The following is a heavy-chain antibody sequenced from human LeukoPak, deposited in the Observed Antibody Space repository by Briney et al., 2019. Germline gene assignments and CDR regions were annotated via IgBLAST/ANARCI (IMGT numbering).Heavy chain of an antibody. CDR1: GFTVRDNY. D-gene: IGHD6-6*01. CDR2: ISNGGDT. V-gene: IGHV3-53*05. CDR3: ARDYSSTYYFDY. J-gene: IGHJ4*02. Sequence: GGSLRLSCAASGFTVRDNYMSWVRQAPGKGLESVSVISNGGDTYYADSVKGRFTISRDISKNTLYLQMNSLRAEDTAVYYCARDYSSTYYFDYWGQGTLVTVSS.